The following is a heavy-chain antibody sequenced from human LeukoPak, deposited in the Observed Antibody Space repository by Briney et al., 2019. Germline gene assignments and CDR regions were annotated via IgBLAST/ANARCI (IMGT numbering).Heavy chain of an antibody. CDR3: ARGYCGSTSCPFDY. CDR2: ISSSSSYI. V-gene: IGHV3-21*01. Sequence: PGGSLRLSCAASGFTFSSYSMNWVRQAPGKGLEWVSSISSSSSYIYYADSVKGRFTISRDNAKNSLYLQMNSLRAEDTAVYYCARGYCGSTSCPFDYWDQGALVTVSS. D-gene: IGHD2-2*01. CDR1: GFTFSSYS. J-gene: IGHJ4*02.